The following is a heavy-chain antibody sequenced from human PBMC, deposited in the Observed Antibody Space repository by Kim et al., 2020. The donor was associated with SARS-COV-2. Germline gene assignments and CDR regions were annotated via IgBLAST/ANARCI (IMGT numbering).Heavy chain of an antibody. CDR3: TTVGSSSWYPPDV. D-gene: IGHD6-13*01. V-gene: IGHV3-15*01. J-gene: IGHJ6*02. Sequence: YAAPVKGRFTIARDDSKNTLYLQMNSLKTEDTAVYYCTTVGSSSWYPPDVCGQGTTVTVSS.